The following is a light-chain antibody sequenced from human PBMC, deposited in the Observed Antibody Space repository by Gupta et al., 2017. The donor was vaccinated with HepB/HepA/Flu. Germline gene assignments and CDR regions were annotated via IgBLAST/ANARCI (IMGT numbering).Light chain of an antibody. J-gene: IGKJ4*01. Sequence: EIVLTQSPATLPLSPGERATLSCRASQSVSSYLAWYQQKPGQAPRLLIYDASNRATGIPARFSGSGSGTDFTLTISSLEPEDFAVYYCQQRSNWPPTFGGGTKVGIK. CDR2: DAS. CDR1: QSVSSY. V-gene: IGKV3-11*01. CDR3: QQRSNWPPT.